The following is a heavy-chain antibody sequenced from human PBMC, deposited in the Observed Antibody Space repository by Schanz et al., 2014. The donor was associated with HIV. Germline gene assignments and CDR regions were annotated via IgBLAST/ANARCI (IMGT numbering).Heavy chain of an antibody. Sequence: QVQLVQSGAEVKKPGASVMLSCKASGYSFTSYDINWVRQATGQGLEWMGSNIPIVGPSNYAQKFQGRVTMTRNTPRSTAYLTLNNLTSEDTAVYFCARGPDYGKTTYNFDFWGQGTLVAVSS. CDR3: ARGPDYGKTTYNFDF. CDR1: GYSFTSYD. CDR2: NIPIVGPS. D-gene: IGHD3-10*01. V-gene: IGHV1-8*02. J-gene: IGHJ4*02.